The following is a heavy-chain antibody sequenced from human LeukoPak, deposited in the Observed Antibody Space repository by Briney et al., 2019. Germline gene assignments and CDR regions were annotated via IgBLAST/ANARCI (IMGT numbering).Heavy chain of an antibody. CDR3: AKDSSSWYAY. CDR1: GFAFDDYG. D-gene: IGHD6-13*01. J-gene: IGHJ4*02. CDR2: ISGDGGST. V-gene: IGHV3-43*02. Sequence: GGSLRLSCAASGFAFDDYGMHWVRQAPGKGLEWVSLISGDGGSTYYADSVKGRFSISIDNSRNSLFLQMNSLRTEATALYYCAKDSSSWYAYWGQGTLVTVSS.